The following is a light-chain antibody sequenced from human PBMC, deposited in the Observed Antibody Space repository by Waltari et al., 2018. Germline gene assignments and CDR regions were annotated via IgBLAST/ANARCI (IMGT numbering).Light chain of an antibody. Sequence: DIVMTQSPATLSVSPGERATLSCRASQSIGSNLAWYQHKPGQAPSFLIYGASTRATGIPARFSGSGSGTEFTLTISSLQPEDFATYYCQQSYSTPLTFGGGTKVEIK. CDR2: GAS. CDR1: QSIGSN. V-gene: IGKV3-15*01. CDR3: QQSYSTPLT. J-gene: IGKJ4*01.